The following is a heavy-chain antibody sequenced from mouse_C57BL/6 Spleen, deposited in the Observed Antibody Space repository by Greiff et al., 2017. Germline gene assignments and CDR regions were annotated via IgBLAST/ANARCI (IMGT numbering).Heavy chain of an antibody. Sequence: VQLQQPGAELVKPGASVKMSCKASGYTFTSYWITWVKQRPGQGLEWIGDIYPGSGSTNYNEKFKSKATLTVDTASCTAYMQLSNLTSEDSAVYYCAREGGTTVVARRCYFDYWGQGTTLTVSS. CDR1: GYTFTSYW. CDR3: AREGGTTVVARRCYFDY. CDR2: IYPGSGST. V-gene: IGHV1-55*01. D-gene: IGHD1-1*01. J-gene: IGHJ2*01.